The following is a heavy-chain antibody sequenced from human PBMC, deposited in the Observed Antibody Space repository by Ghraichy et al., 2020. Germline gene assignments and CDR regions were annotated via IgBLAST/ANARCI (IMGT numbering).Heavy chain of an antibody. Sequence: SETLSLTCTVSGGSITSSTYYWGWIRQPPGKGLEWIGSVSYTGSTYYNPSLKGRVTISVDTSKNQFSLKLSSVTAADTAVYYCAFGSRAPNWFDPWGQGTLVTVSS. J-gene: IGHJ5*02. CDR1: GGSITSSTYY. CDR2: VSYTGST. D-gene: IGHD1-26*01. CDR3: AFGSRAPNWFDP. V-gene: IGHV4-39*01.